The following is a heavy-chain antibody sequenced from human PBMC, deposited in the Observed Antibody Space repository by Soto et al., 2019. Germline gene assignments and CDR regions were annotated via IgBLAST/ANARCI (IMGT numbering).Heavy chain of an antibody. D-gene: IGHD3-10*01. Sequence: QVQLVQSGAEVKKPGSSVKVSCKASGGTFSSYAISWVRQAPGQGLEWMGGIIPIFGTANYAQKFQGRVTITADESTITAYMELSSLRSEDTAVYYCARVKELLWFGEPNWYFDLWGRGTLVTVSS. J-gene: IGHJ2*01. CDR1: GGTFSSYA. CDR3: ARVKELLWFGEPNWYFDL. CDR2: IIPIFGTA. V-gene: IGHV1-69*01.